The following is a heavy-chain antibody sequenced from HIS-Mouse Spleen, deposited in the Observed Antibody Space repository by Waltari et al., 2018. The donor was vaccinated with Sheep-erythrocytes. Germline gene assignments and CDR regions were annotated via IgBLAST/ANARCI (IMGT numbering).Heavy chain of an antibody. V-gene: IGHV3-53*01. D-gene: IGHD4-17*01. J-gene: IGHJ3*02. CDR3: ARGHPDYGDYDAFDI. CDR1: GFTVSSNY. CDR2: IYSGGST. Sequence: EVQLVESGGGLIQPGGSLRLSRAASGFTVSSNYMSWVRQAPGKGLEWVSVIYSGGSTYYADSVKGRFTISRDNSKNTLYLQMNSLRAEDTAVYYCARGHPDYGDYDAFDIWGQGTMVTVSS.